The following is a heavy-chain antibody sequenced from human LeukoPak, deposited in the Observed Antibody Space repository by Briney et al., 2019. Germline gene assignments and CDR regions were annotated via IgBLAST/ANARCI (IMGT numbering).Heavy chain of an antibody. CDR1: GYTFTSYG. CDR3: ARDAITVYDFWSGYPISGSFP. CDR2: ISAYNGNT. Sequence: ASVKVFCKASGYTFTSYGIGWVRQAPGQGLEWMGWISAYNGNTNYAQKLQGRVTMTTDTSTSTAYMELRSLRSDDTAVYYCARDAITVYDFWSGYPISGSFPWGQGTLVTVSS. V-gene: IGHV1-18*01. J-gene: IGHJ5*02. D-gene: IGHD3-3*01.